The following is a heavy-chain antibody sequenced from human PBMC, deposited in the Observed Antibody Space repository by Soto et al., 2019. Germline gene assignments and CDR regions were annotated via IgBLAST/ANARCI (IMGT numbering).Heavy chain of an antibody. D-gene: IGHD6-13*01. Sequence: GASVKVSCKASGYTFTGYYMHWVRQAPGQGLEWMGWINPNSGGTNYAQKFQGWVTMTRDTSISTAYMELSRLRSDDTAVYYCARDLTYLAAAGLYYYYGMDVWGQGTTVTVSS. J-gene: IGHJ6*02. CDR3: ARDLTYLAAAGLYYYYGMDV. CDR2: INPNSGGT. CDR1: GYTFTGYY. V-gene: IGHV1-2*04.